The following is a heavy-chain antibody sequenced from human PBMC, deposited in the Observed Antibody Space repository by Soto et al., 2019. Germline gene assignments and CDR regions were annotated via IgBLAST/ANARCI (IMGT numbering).Heavy chain of an antibody. J-gene: IGHJ6*02. D-gene: IGHD3-3*01. CDR3: ARERQTYYDFWSGPLYGMDV. V-gene: IGHV4-30-4*01. CDR1: GGSISSGDYY. CDR2: IYYSGST. Sequence: SETLSLTCTVSGGSISSGDYYWSWIRQPPGKGLEWIGYIYYSGSTYYNTSLKSRVTISVDTSKNQFSLKLSSVTAADTAVYYCARERQTYYDFWSGPLYGMDVWGQGTTVTVSS.